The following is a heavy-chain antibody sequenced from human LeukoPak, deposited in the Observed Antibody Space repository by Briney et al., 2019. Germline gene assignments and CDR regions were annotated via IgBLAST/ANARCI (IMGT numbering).Heavy chain of an antibody. CDR2: ISSTGGST. V-gene: IGHV3-64D*06. Sequence: GGSLRLSRSASGFTFSNYAMHWVRQAPGKGLEFVSGISSTGGSTNYPDSVKDRFSISRDNSKNTLYLQMTSLRADDTAVYYCVKDQHCSTISCATRTGFDPWGQGTSVTVSS. D-gene: IGHD2-2*01. J-gene: IGHJ5*02. CDR1: GFTFSNYA. CDR3: VKDQHCSTISCATRTGFDP.